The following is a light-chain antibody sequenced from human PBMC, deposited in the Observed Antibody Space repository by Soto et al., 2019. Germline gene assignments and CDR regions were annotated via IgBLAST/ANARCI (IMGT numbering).Light chain of an antibody. J-gene: IGLJ2*01. CDR1: SSDVGGYNY. Sequence: QSALTQPASVSGSPGQSITISCTGTSSDVGGYNYVSWYQQHPGKAPKLMIYEVSNRPSGVSNRFSGSKSGNTASLTISGLHAEDEADYYCSSYTSSSTLEVFGGGTQLTVL. CDR2: EVS. V-gene: IGLV2-14*01. CDR3: SSYTSSSTLEV.